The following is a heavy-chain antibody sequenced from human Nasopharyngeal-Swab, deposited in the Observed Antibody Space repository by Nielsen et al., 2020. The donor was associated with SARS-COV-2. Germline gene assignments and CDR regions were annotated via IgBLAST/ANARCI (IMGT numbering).Heavy chain of an antibody. CDR1: GFTFSSYD. CDR2: IGTAGDT. V-gene: IGHV3-13*01. CDR3: ARGSPRRHYGDYGDFDY. J-gene: IGHJ4*02. Sequence: GESLKISCAASGFTFSSYDMHWVRQATGKGLEWVSAIGTAGDTYYPGSVKGRFTISRENAKNSLYLQMNSLRAGDTAVYYCARGSPRRHYGDYGDFDYRGQGTLVTVSS. D-gene: IGHD4-17*01.